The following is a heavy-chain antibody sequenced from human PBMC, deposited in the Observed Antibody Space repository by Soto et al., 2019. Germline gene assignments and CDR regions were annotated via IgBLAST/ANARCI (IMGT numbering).Heavy chain of an antibody. CDR2: IYPGDSDT. CDR1: GYSFTSYW. D-gene: IGHD3-10*01. V-gene: IGHV5-51*01. Sequence: GESLKISCKGSGYSFTSYWIGWVRQMPGKGLEWMGIIYPGDSDTRYSPSFQGQVTISADKSISTAYLQWSSLKASDTAMYYCATSYYSGSGSWGYYYGMDVWGQGTTVTVS. J-gene: IGHJ6*02. CDR3: ATSYYSGSGSWGYYYGMDV.